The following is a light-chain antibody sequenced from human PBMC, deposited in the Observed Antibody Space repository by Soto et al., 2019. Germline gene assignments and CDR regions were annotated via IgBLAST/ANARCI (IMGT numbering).Light chain of an antibody. Sequence: ILMTQSPATVSVSPGESATLSCRARQNIYYNVAWYPQRPGQAPRLLIYRASTRAPGVPARFSGSGSGTAFTLTIRRLQPEECTVYSWLQYHNLWAFGQGTKVEI. CDR3: LQYHNLWA. V-gene: IGKV3-15*01. CDR1: QNIYYN. J-gene: IGKJ1*01. CDR2: RAS.